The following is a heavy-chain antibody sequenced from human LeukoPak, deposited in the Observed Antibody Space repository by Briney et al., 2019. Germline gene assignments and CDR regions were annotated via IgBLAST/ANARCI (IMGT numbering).Heavy chain of an antibody. CDR2: IDTSAKYI. CDR1: GFTFSTYS. Sequence: KSGGSLRLSCAASGFTFSTYSMNWVRQAPGKGLEWVSFIDTSAKYIYYGESMKGRFTISRDNAQNSLYLQMNSLRAEDTAVYYCARSRRDNYYYYYGMDVWGQGTTVTVSS. J-gene: IGHJ6*02. CDR3: ARSRRDNYYYYYGMDV. D-gene: IGHD5-24*01. V-gene: IGHV3-21*01.